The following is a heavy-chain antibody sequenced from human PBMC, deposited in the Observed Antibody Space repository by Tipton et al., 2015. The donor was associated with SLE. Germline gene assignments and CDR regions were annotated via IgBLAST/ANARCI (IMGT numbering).Heavy chain of an antibody. J-gene: IGHJ4*02. CDR3: SPLDYRVEY. D-gene: IGHD5/OR15-5a*01. V-gene: IGHV3-23*03. CDR2: IYTGGNR. CDR1: GITFSTYA. Sequence: SLRLSCAASGITFSTYAMTWVRQAPGKGLEWVSTIYTGGNRNYGQAVRGRFTISRDNARNALYLQMDSLRAEDTALYYCSPLDYRVEYWGQGTLVTVSS.